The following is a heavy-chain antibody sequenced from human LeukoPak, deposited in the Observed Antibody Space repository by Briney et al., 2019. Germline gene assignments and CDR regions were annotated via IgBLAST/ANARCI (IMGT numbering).Heavy chain of an antibody. D-gene: IGHD4-17*01. J-gene: IGHJ4*02. V-gene: IGHV3-23*01. CDR2: ISGSGGST. CDR1: GFTFSSYA. CDR3: EKNFLWRRTVTTLGFDF. Sequence: PGGSLRLSCAASGFTFSSYAMSWVRQAPGKGLEWVSAISGSGGSTYYADSVKGRFTISRDNSKNTLYLQMNSLGAEDKDVYYCEKNFLWRRTVTTLGFDFWGQGTLVTVSS.